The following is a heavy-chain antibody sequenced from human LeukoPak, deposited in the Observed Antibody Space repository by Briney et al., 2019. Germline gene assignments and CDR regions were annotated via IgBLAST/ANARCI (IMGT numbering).Heavy chain of an antibody. V-gene: IGHV4-34*01. J-gene: IGHJ4*02. Sequence: SETLSLTCAVYGGSFSGYYWSWIRQPPGKGLEWIGSIYYSGSTYYNPSLKSRVTISVDTSKNQFSLKLSSVTAADTAVYYCARGNAETLGYWGQGTLVTVSS. CDR3: ARGNAETLGY. D-gene: IGHD3-16*01. CDR1: GGSFSGYY. CDR2: IYYSGST.